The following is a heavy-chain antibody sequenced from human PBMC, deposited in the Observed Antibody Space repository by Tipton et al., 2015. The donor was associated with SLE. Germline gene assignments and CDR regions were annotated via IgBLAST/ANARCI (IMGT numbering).Heavy chain of an antibody. CDR2: IYYSGST. CDR3: ARSLIAAPRDNWFDP. D-gene: IGHD6-13*01. J-gene: IGHJ5*02. Sequence: LRLSCTVSGGSISSYYWSWIRQPPGKGLEWIGYIYYSGSTNYNPSLKSRVTISVDTSKNQFSLKLSSVTAADTAVYYCARSLIAAPRDNWFDPWGQGTLVTVSS. CDR1: GGSISSYY. V-gene: IGHV4-59*01.